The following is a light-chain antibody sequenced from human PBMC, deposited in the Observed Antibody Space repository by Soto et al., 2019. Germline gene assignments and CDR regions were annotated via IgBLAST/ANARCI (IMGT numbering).Light chain of an antibody. CDR3: QHYNSYSEA. CDR2: AAS. J-gene: IGKJ5*01. Sequence: AIQMTQSPSSLSASVGDRVTITCRASQGIRNDLDWFQQKPGKAPKLLIYAASNLQSGVPARFSGSGSGTDFTLTISSLQPEDFATYYCQHYNSYSEAFGQGTRLEIK. V-gene: IGKV1-6*01. CDR1: QGIRND.